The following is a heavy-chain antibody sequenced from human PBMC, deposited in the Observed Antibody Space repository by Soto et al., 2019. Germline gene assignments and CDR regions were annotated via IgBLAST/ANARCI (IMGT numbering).Heavy chain of an antibody. CDR3: ARRLLDKDQLDY. CDR1: GGSISSSIYY. J-gene: IGHJ4*02. V-gene: IGHV4-39*01. CDR2: IYYSGST. Sequence: SETLSLTCTVSGGSISSSIYYWGWIRQPPGKGLEWIGSIYYSGSTYYNPSLKSRVTISVDTSKNQFSLKLSSVTAADTAVYYCARRLLDKDQLDYWGQGTLVTVSS. D-gene: IGHD2-2*03.